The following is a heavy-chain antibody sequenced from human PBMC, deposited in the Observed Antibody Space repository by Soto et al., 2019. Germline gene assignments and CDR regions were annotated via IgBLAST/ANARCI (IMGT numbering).Heavy chain of an antibody. V-gene: IGHV4-39*01. J-gene: IGHJ5*02. CDR3: ARVRYYDFWSGPDWFDP. D-gene: IGHD3-3*01. Sequence: SETLSLTCTVSGGSISSSSYYWGWIRQPPGKGLEWIGSIFYSGSTYYNPSLKSRVTISVDTSKNQFSLKLSSVTAADTAVYYCARVRYYDFWSGPDWFDPWGQGTLVTVSS. CDR1: GGSISSSSYY. CDR2: IFYSGST.